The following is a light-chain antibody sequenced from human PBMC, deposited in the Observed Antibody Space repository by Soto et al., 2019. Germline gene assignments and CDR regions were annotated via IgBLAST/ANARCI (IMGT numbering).Light chain of an antibody. J-gene: IGLJ3*02. Sequence: QSVLTQPPSVSGAPGQRVTISCTGSSSNIGAGYDVHWYQHLPGTAPKLLIYGNSNRPSGVPDRFSASKSGTSASLAITGLQAEDEADYYCQSYDSSLSGWVFGEGTKLTVL. CDR1: SSNIGAGYD. CDR2: GNS. CDR3: QSYDSSLSGWV. V-gene: IGLV1-40*01.